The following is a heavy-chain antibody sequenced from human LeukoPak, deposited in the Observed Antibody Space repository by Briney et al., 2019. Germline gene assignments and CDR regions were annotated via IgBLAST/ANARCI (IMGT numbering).Heavy chain of an antibody. CDR2: IGSSGSTV. D-gene: IGHD4-23*01. V-gene: IGHV3-48*03. Sequence: GGSLRLSCAASGFTFSAYEMNWARQAPGKVLEWVSYIGSSGSTVHYADSVKGRFTISRDNAKNSLYMQMESLRDEDTAIYYCSRDTLEYSNSPDALDIWGQGTMVTVSS. CDR1: GFTFSAYE. CDR3: SRDTLEYSNSPDALDI. J-gene: IGHJ3*02.